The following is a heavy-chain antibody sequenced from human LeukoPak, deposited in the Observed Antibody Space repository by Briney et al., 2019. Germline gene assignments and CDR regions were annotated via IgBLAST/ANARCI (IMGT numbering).Heavy chain of an antibody. CDR1: EFTFSSYW. CDR2: IYSDGSIT. Sequence: GGSLRLSCAASEFTFSSYWMHWVRQAPGKGLVWVSRIYSDGSITTYTDSVKGRFTISRDNAKNTLYLHMNSLRAEDTAVYYCARAPPSSGYDYHFDIWGQGTMVTVSS. V-gene: IGHV3-74*03. CDR3: ARAPPSSGYDYHFDI. D-gene: IGHD5-12*01. J-gene: IGHJ3*02.